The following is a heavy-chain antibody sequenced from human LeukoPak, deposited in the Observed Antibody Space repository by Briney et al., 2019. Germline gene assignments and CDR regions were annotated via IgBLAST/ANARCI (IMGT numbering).Heavy chain of an antibody. V-gene: IGHV3-30*03. Sequence: GGSLRLSCAASGFTFSSYGMHWVRQAPGKGLEWVAVISYDGSNKYYADSVKGRFTISRDSAKNSLYLQMNSLRAEDTAVYYCARPSTYSTGGYWGQGTLVTVSS. CDR2: ISYDGSNK. J-gene: IGHJ4*02. CDR1: GFTFSSYG. CDR3: ARPSTYSTGGY. D-gene: IGHD6-25*01.